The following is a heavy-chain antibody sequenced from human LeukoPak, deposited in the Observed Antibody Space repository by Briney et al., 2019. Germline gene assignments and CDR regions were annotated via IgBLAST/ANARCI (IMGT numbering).Heavy chain of an antibody. J-gene: IGHJ4*02. CDR1: GFTFRNYW. CDR3: ARDFDG. CDR2: IKEDGSKK. V-gene: IGHV3-7*01. Sequence: PGGSLRLSCAASGFTFRNYWMSWVRQAPGKGLEWVANIKEDGSKKYYVDSVKGRFTISRDNAKNSLYLQMNSLRVEDTAVYYRARDFDGWGQGTLVTVSS.